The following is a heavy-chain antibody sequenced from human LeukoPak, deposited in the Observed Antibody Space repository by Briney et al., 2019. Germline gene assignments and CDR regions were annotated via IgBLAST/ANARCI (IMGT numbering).Heavy chain of an antibody. CDR3: ASSRASIAVAGRHPYYYYGMDV. J-gene: IGHJ6*02. D-gene: IGHD6-19*01. CDR2: MNPNSGNT. V-gene: IGHV1-8*01. Sequence: ASVKVSCKASGYTFTSYDINWVRQATGQGLEWMGWMNPNSGNTGYAQKFQGRVTMTRNTSISTAYMELSSLRSEDTAVYYCASSRASIAVAGRHPYYYYGMDVWGQGTMVTVSS. CDR1: GYTFTSYD.